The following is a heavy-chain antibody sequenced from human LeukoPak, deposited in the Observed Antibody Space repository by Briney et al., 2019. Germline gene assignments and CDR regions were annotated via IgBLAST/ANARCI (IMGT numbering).Heavy chain of an antibody. Sequence: PGGSLRLSCAASGFTFSSYAMSWVRQAPGKGLEWVSAISGSGGSTYYADSVKGRFTISRDNSKNTLYLQMNSLRAEDTAVYYCARGGLNVDTAMVYFDYWGQGTLVTVSS. CDR3: ARGGLNVDTAMVYFDY. J-gene: IGHJ4*02. CDR1: GFTFSSYA. CDR2: ISGSGGST. D-gene: IGHD5-18*01. V-gene: IGHV3-23*01.